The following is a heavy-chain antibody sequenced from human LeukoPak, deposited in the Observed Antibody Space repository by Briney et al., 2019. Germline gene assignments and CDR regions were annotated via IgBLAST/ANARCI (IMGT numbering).Heavy chain of an antibody. CDR2: ISGSGGGT. D-gene: IGHD1-26*01. V-gene: IGHV3-23*01. Sequence: GGSLRLSCAASGLTFSGYAMSWVRQAPGKGREWVSAISGSGGGTYYADSVKGRFTISRDNSKNTLYLQMNSLRAEDTAVYYCAKDRVGAILGDIDYWGQGTLVTVSS. J-gene: IGHJ4*02. CDR3: AKDRVGAILGDIDY. CDR1: GLTFSGYA.